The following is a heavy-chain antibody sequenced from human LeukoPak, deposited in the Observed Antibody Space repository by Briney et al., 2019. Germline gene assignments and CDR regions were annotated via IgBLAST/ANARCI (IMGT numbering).Heavy chain of an antibody. Sequence: GGSLRLSCAASGFTVSSNYMSWVRQAPGKGLEWVSVIYSGGSTYYADSVKGRSTISRDNSKNTLYLQMNSLRAEDTAVYYCASRASGWYFFDYWGQGTLVTVSS. CDR3: ASRASGWYFFDY. CDR1: GFTVSSNY. CDR2: IYSGGST. D-gene: IGHD6-19*01. V-gene: IGHV3-53*01. J-gene: IGHJ4*02.